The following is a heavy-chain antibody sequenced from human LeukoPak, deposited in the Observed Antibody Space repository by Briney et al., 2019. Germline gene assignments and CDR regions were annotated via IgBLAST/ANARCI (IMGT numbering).Heavy chain of an antibody. CDR1: GFTFSNYG. CDR3: VKGRRYDILAG. CDR2: ISYDGTKK. J-gene: IGHJ4*02. D-gene: IGHD3-9*01. V-gene: IGHV3-30*19. Sequence: PGGSLRLSCVVSGFTFSNYGMHWVRQAPGKGLEWVAIISYDGTKKYYAGSVKGRFTISRDNSNTTLFLQMNTLRPEDTAVYFCVKGRRYDILAGWGQGTLVTVSS.